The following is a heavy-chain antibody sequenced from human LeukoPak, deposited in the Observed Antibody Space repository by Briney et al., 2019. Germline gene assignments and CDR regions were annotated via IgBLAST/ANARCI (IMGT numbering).Heavy chain of an antibody. CDR2: IIPIFGTA. J-gene: IGHJ4*02. CDR3: AGERSQGYSYGSDFGY. D-gene: IGHD5-18*01. Sequence: ASVKVSCKASGGTFSSYAISWVRQAPGQGLEWMGGIIPIFGTANYAQKFQGRVTITADESTSTAYMELSSLRSEDTAVYYCAGERSQGYSYGSDFGYWGQGTLVTVSS. CDR1: GGTFSSYA. V-gene: IGHV1-69*13.